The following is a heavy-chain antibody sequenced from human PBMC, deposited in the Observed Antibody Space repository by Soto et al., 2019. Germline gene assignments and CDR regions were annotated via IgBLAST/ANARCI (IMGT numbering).Heavy chain of an antibody. D-gene: IGHD6-13*01. CDR1: GFTFSSYA. J-gene: IGHJ5*02. V-gene: IGHV3-30-3*01. CDR2: ISYDGSNK. Sequence: QVQLVESGGGVVQPGRSLRLSCAASGFTFSSYAMHWVRQAPGKGLEWVAVISYDGSNKYYADSVKGRFTISRDNSKNTLYLQMNSLRAEDTAVYYCARGEVGSIAAAGLGEVDPWGQGTLVTVSS. CDR3: ARGEVGSIAAAGLGEVDP.